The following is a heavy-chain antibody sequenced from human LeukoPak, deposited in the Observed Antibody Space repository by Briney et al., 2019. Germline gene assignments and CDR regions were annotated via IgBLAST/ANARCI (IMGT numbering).Heavy chain of an antibody. V-gene: IGHV3-30*03. CDR3: ARGRLKQQLTVFDY. CDR2: ISFDGTIK. CDR1: GFTFSSYG. J-gene: IGHJ4*02. Sequence: GGSLRLSCAASGFTFSSYGIHWVRQAPGKGLEWVAVISFDGTIKYYTDSVKGRFTSSRDNSKNTLYLQMNSLRVEDTAVYYCARGRLKQQLTVFDYWGQGTLVTVSS. D-gene: IGHD6-13*01.